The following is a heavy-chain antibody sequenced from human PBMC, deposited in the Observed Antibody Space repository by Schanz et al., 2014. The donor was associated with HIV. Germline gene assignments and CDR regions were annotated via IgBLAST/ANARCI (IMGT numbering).Heavy chain of an antibody. CDR2: ISGSGHYI. D-gene: IGHD6-6*01. CDR1: GFTFSSYG. Sequence: VQLVESGGGVVQPGRSLRLSCAASGFTFSSYGMHWVRQAPGKGLEWVSSISGSGHYIYFADSLRGRFSIFRDNAQNLVYLQMNSLRVDDTAVYYCAKDLQGLARQGGMDVWGQGTTVTVSS. V-gene: IGHV3-21*06. J-gene: IGHJ6*02. CDR3: AKDLQGLARQGGMDV.